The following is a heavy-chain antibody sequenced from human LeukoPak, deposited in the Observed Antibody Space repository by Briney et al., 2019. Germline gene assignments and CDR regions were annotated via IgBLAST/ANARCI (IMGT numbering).Heavy chain of an antibody. Sequence: GGSLRLSCTASGFTFGDYAMSWVRQAPGKGLEWVGFIRSKAYGGTTEYAASVKGRFTISRDDSKSIAYLQMNSLKTEDTAVYYCTREAGIVGTYYYYDMDVWGQGTTVTVSS. CDR3: TREAGIVGTYYYYDMDV. D-gene: IGHD1-26*01. CDR2: IRSKAYGGTT. J-gene: IGHJ6*02. CDR1: GFTFGDYA. V-gene: IGHV3-49*04.